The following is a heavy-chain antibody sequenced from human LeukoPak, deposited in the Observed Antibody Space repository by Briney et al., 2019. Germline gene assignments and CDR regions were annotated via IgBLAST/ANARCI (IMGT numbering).Heavy chain of an antibody. CDR2: ISRDSSTI. J-gene: IGHJ6*03. V-gene: IGHV3-48*01. CDR1: GFTFSSYS. CDR3: ATLPYLHYYYVDV. Sequence: GGSLRLSCAASGFTFSSYSMNWVRQAPGKGLEWVSYISRDSSTIYYADSVKGRFTISRDNAKNSLYLQMNSLRVEDSAVYYCATLPYLHYYYVDVWGKGTTVTVSS. D-gene: IGHD3-10*01.